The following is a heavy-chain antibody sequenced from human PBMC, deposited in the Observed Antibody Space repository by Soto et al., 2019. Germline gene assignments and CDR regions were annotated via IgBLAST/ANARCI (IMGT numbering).Heavy chain of an antibody. V-gene: IGHV5-10-1*01. J-gene: IGHJ5*02. D-gene: IGHD2-2*02. Sequence: PGESLKISCKGSGYSFTSYWISWVRQMPGKGLEWMGRIDPSDSYTNYSPSFQGHVTISADKSISTASLQWSSLKASDTAMYYCARVGYCSSTRCYKSWGQGALVTVAS. CDR1: GYSFTSYW. CDR3: ARVGYCSSTRCYKS. CDR2: IDPSDSYT.